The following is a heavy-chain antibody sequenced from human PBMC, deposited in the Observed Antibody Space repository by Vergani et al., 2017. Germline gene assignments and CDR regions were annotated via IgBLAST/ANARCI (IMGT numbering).Heavy chain of an antibody. V-gene: IGHV4-39*01. CDR2: IYYSGST. J-gene: IGHJ5*02. Sequence: QLQVQESGPGLVKPSETLSLTCTVSGGSISSSNNYWGWIRQPPGKGLEWIGGIYYSGSTHYNPSLKSRVTISVDTSKNQFSLKLSSVTAADTAVYYCARQPPGAATGYLFDPWGQGTLVTVSS. CDR3: ARQPPGAATGYLFDP. CDR1: GGSISSSNNY. D-gene: IGHD2-15*01.